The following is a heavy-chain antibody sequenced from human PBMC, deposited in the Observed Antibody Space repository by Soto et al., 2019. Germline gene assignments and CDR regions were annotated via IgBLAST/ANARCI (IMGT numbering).Heavy chain of an antibody. CDR3: AKALQHYGSGSYFYYYGMDV. V-gene: IGHV3-30*18. J-gene: IGHJ6*02. CDR2: ISYDGSNK. D-gene: IGHD3-10*01. CDR1: GFTFSSYG. Sequence: GGSLRLSCAASGFTFSSYGMHWVRQAPGKGLEWVAVISYDGSNKYYADSVKGRFTISRDNSKNTLYLQMNSLRAEDTAVYYCAKALQHYGSGSYFYYYGMDVWGQGTTVTVSS.